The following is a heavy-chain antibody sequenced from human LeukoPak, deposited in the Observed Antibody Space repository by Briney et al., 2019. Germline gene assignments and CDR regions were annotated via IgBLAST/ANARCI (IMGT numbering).Heavy chain of an antibody. CDR1: GGSISSGGYY. V-gene: IGHV4-31*03. D-gene: IGHD2-8*02. Sequence: SETLSLTCTVSGGSISSGGYYWSWIRQHPGKGLEWIGYIYYSGSTYYNPSLKSRVTISVDTSKNQFSLKLGSVTAADTAVYYCARDHCTGGVCSLHAFDIWGQGTMVTVSS. CDR2: IYYSGST. J-gene: IGHJ3*02. CDR3: ARDHCTGGVCSLHAFDI.